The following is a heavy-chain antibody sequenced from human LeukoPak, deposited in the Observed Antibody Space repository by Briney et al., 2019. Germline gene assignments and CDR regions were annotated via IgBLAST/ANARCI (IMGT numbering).Heavy chain of an antibody. CDR1: GFSFTTYW. V-gene: IGHV5-51*01. CDR3: ARHPGSGSGRYSIDY. Sequence: PGESLKISCQGSGFSFTTYWIGWVRQMPGKDLEWMGIIYPGDSTTRYSPSFQGQVIFSADRSINTAYLQWSSLKASDTAVYYCARHPGSGSGRYSIDYWGQGTLVTVSS. D-gene: IGHD1-26*01. J-gene: IGHJ4*02. CDR2: IYPGDSTT.